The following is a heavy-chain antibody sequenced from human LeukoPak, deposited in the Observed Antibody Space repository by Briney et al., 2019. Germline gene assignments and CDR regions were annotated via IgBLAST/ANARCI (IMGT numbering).Heavy chain of an antibody. CDR2: IRYSESA. Sequence: PSETLSLTCTVSGDSVSSTNYYWGWIRQPPGRGLEWIASIRYSESAYYSPSLKSRATISVDTSKNQFSLRLRSLTATDAAVYYCATQDSSHYWGQGTLVTVSS. D-gene: IGHD3-22*01. V-gene: IGHV4-39*01. CDR1: GDSVSSTNYY. CDR3: ATQDSSHY. J-gene: IGHJ4*02.